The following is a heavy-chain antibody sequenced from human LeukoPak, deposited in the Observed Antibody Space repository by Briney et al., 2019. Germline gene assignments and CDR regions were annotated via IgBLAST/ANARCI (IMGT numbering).Heavy chain of an antibody. CDR3: ARDAYASSAYSFDT. Sequence: PAETLSLTSAVSGASISKTNWWRWVRQPPGKGLEWIGEIYHSGKTNYNASLKSRVTISVDKAKNQISLKRICATAAETAVSYCARDAYASSAYSFDTWGQGTLVTVSS. CDR1: GASISKTNW. D-gene: IGHD3-16*01. J-gene: IGHJ4*02. CDR2: IYHSGKT. V-gene: IGHV4-4*02.